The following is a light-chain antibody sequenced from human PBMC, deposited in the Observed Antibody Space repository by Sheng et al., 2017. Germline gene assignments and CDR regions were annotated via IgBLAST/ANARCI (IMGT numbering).Light chain of an antibody. J-gene: IGLJ1*01. Sequence: SYVLTQPPSVSVAPGQTATITCGGDNLGSTVVHWYQHKPGQAPVLVVYDDSDRPSGIPERFSGSHSGTTATLAIRRVEVGDEADYYCQVWDRSTGHYVFGTGTQVTVL. CDR2: DDS. CDR3: QVWDRSTGHYV. CDR1: NLGSTV. V-gene: IGLV3-21*02.